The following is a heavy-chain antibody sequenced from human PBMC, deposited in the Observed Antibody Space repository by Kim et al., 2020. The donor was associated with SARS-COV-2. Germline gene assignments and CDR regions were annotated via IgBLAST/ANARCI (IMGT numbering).Heavy chain of an antibody. CDR3: ARGPQYHYDSSAYSYFEY. V-gene: IGHV3-7*01. J-gene: IGHJ4*02. CDR1: GFTFSRYW. Sequence: GGSLRLSCAASGFTFSRYWMSWVRQAPGKGLEWVTNIKENGGEKSYVDSVKGQFTISRDNAKSSLYLQMNSVRAEDTAVYYCARGPQYHYDSSAYSYFEYWGQGTLVIVSS. D-gene: IGHD3-22*01. CDR2: IKENGGEK.